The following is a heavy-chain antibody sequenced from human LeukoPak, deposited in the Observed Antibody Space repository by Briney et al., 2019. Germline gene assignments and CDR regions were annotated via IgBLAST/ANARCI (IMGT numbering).Heavy chain of an antibody. CDR3: ARDPTYYYDSSGYYSLDY. CDR1: GFTFSSYA. V-gene: IGHV3-30-3*01. J-gene: IGHJ4*02. D-gene: IGHD3-22*01. CDR2: ISCDGSNK. Sequence: GGSLRLSCAASGFTFSSYAMHWVRQAPGKGLEWVAVISCDGSNKYYADSVKGRFTISRDNSKNTLYLQMNSLRAEDTAVYYCARDPTYYYDSSGYYSLDYWGQGTLVTVSS.